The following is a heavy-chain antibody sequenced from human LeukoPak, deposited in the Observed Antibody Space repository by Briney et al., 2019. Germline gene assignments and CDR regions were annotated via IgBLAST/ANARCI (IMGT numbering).Heavy chain of an antibody. J-gene: IGHJ4*02. CDR2: INWNGGRT. V-gene: IGHV3-20*04. Sequence: PGGSLRLSCAASGFTFDAYAMSWVRQAPGKGLERVSGINWNGGRTGYADSVKGRFTISRDNSKNTLYLQMNSLRAEDTAVYYCAKDGYFDWFEHFDYWGQGTLVTVSS. CDR3: AKDGYFDWFEHFDY. CDR1: GFTFDAYA. D-gene: IGHD3-9*01.